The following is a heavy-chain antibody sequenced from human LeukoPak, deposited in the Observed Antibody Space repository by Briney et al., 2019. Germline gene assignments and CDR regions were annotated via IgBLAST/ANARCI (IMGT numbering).Heavy chain of an antibody. Sequence: GGSLRLSCAASGFTFSNYWMSWVRQAPGKGLEWVANIKQDGSEKYYVDSVKGRFTISRDNSKNTLYLQMNSLRAEDTAVYYCARDLDYDILTGYTPLGYWGQGTLVTVSS. D-gene: IGHD3-9*01. CDR2: IKQDGSEK. J-gene: IGHJ4*02. CDR3: ARDLDYDILTGYTPLGY. V-gene: IGHV3-7*01. CDR1: GFTFSNYW.